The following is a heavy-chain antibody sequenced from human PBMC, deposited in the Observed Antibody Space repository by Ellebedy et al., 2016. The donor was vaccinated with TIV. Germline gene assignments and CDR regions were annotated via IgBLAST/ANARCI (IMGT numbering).Heavy chain of an antibody. CDR1: GDTVSSSRVV. D-gene: IGHD4-17*01. V-gene: IGHV6-1*01. CDR3: AREGTPDYGDYGGGFDY. CDR2: TYYRSKWYD. J-gene: IGHJ4*02. Sequence: SETLSLXXAISGDTVSSSRVVWNWIRLSPSRGLEWLGRTYYRSKWYDDYAVSVKSRITITPDTSKNQFSLHLNSVTPEDTAVYYCAREGTPDYGDYGGGFDYWGLGTLVTVAS.